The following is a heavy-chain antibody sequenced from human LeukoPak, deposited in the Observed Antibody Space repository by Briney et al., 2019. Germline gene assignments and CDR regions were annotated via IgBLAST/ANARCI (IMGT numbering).Heavy chain of an antibody. CDR3: ARAPYYDSSGYTFDY. CDR2: TYYSGST. J-gene: IGHJ4*02. Sequence: SETLSLTCTVSGGSISSYYWSWIRQPPGKGLDWLGYTYYSGSTNYNPSLKSRVTISVDTSKNQFSLKLSSVTAADTAVYYCARAPYYDSSGYTFDYWGQGTLVTVSS. D-gene: IGHD3-22*01. V-gene: IGHV4-59*01. CDR1: GGSISSYY.